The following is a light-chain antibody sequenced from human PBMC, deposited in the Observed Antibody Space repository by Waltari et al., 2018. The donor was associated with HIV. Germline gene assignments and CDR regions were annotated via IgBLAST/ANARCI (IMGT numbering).Light chain of an antibody. Sequence: QSFLTQPPSASGTPGQTVTISCSGSSSNIENDNVYWYQQLPGMTPKLLIYKYFLRPSGVPARFAASKSGTSASLTISGLRSADEADYYCVGWDSSLSAYVFGAGTKVAVL. J-gene: IGLJ1*01. V-gene: IGLV1-47*01. CDR2: KYF. CDR1: SSNIENDN. CDR3: VGWDSSLSAYV.